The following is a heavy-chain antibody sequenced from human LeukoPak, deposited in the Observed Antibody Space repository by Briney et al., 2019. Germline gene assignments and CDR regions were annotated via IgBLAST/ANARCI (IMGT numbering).Heavy chain of an antibody. J-gene: IGHJ4*02. V-gene: IGHV4-39*01. CDR1: GGSISSSSYY. CDR3: ARLYDFWSGYLD. Sequence: SETLSLTCTVSGGSISSSSYYWGWIRQPPGKGLEWIGSIYYSGSTYYNPSLKSRVTISVDTSKNQFSLKLSSVTAADTAVYYCARLYDFWSGYLDWGQGTRVTVSS. CDR2: IYYSGST. D-gene: IGHD3-3*01.